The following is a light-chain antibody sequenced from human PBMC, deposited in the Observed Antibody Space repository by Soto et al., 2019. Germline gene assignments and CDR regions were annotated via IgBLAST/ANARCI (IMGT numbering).Light chain of an antibody. Sequence: QSVLTQPQSAYGPPGQWVNISCSGSSSTIGSNTVDWYQHLPGSDPKLLTSNNNHRPSGVPDRFSGSKSGTSASLAIRGLQSANEADYYCAACDGSLNGWVFGGGTKITVL. CDR1: SSTIGSNT. CDR3: AACDGSLNGWV. V-gene: IGLV1-44*01. CDR2: NNN. J-gene: IGLJ3*02.